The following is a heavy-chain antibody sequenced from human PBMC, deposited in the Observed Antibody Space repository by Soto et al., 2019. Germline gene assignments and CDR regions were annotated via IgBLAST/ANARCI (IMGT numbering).Heavy chain of an antibody. CDR1: GFSLSTTGMC. CDR2: IDWDGDK. J-gene: IGHJ4*01. Sequence: SGPTLVNPTQTLTLTCTFSGFSLSTTGMCVSWIRQPPGKALEWLALIDWDGDKYYSTSLKTRLTVSRDTSKNQVVLTMTDRDPVDTATYYCAGSGRGGYLSAEKYFEYWGRRXLFTVSS. V-gene: IGHV2-70*01. D-gene: IGHD5-12*01. CDR3: AGSGRGGYLSAEKYFEY.